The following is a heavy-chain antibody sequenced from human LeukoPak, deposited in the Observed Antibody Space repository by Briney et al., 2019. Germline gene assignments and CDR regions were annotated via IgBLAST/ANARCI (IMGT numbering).Heavy chain of an antibody. Sequence: SETLSLTCTISGYSISSGYYWGWIRQPPGKGLEWIGSIYHSGITYYNPSFKGRVTTSVDTSKNQFSLKLSSVTAADTAVYYCASHDPYYFDSSAYHAFDIWGQGTMVTVSS. CDR1: GYSISSGYY. CDR3: ASHDPYYFDSSAYHAFDI. CDR2: IYHSGIT. J-gene: IGHJ3*02. D-gene: IGHD3-22*01. V-gene: IGHV4-38-2*02.